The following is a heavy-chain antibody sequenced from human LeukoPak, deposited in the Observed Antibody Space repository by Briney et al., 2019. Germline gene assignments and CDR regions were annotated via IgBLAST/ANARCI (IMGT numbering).Heavy chain of an antibody. CDR1: GYTFTSYD. CDR2: MNPNSGNT. V-gene: IGHV1-8*01. J-gene: IGHJ4*02. D-gene: IGHD4-17*01. CDR3: ARSSSLRYGDYLGY. Sequence: ASVKVSCKASGYTFTSYDINWVRQATGQGLEWMGWMNPNSGNTGYAQKFQGRVTMTRDTSISTAYMELSRLRSDDTAVYYCARSSSLRYGDYLGYWGQGTLVTVSS.